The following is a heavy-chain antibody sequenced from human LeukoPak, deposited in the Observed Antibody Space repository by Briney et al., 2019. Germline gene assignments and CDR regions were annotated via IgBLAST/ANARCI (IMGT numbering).Heavy chain of an antibody. CDR1: GFTFSSYW. CDR2: INQDGSGK. J-gene: IGHJ4*02. D-gene: IGHD3-10*01. Sequence: PGGSLRLSCAASGFTFSSYWMSWVRQAPGKGLEWVANINQDGSGKYYVDSMKGRFTISRDNAKNSLYLQMNSLRAEDTAVYYCARGYGSGNYYFDYWGQGTLVSVSS. V-gene: IGHV3-7*04. CDR3: ARGYGSGNYYFDY.